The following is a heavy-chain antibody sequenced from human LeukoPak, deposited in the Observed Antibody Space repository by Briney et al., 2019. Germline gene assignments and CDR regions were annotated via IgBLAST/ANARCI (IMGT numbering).Heavy chain of an antibody. Sequence: SQTLSLPFDISGDPLSSNSAAWNWIRPSPSRGLEWLGRTYYRSKWYYDYAVSVKSRITISPDTSKNQFSLQLNSVTADDTAVYYCARGFALDFWGQGTMVTVSS. CDR3: ARGFALDF. CDR2: TYYRSKWYY. CDR1: GDPLSSNSAA. V-gene: IGHV6-1*01. J-gene: IGHJ3*01.